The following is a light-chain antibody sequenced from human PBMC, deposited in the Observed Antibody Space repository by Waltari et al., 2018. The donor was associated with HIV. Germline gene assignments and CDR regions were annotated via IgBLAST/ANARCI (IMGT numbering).Light chain of an antibody. CDR1: DRDV. CDR3: CAYADSYTLLVV. J-gene: IGLJ2*01. Sequence: QSALTQPRSLSGSPGQSVTISCTETDRDVSWYRITPGQAPKLIIYDVTQRPSGVPDRFSGSQSGNTASLTISGLQPEDEADYYCCAYADSYTLLVVFGGGTKLTVL. V-gene: IGLV2-11*01. CDR2: DVT.